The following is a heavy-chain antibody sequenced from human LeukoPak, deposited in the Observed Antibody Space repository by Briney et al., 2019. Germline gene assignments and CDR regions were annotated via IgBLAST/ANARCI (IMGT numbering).Heavy chain of an antibody. CDR3: ARAGSSPLFYYYYMDV. D-gene: IGHD6-6*01. CDR2: INPNSGGT. J-gene: IGHJ6*03. CDR1: GYTFTGYY. Sequence: ASVKVSCKASGYTFTGYYMHWVRQAPGQGLEWMGWINPNSGGTNYAQKFQGRVTMTRDTSISTAYMELSRLRSDDTAVYYCARAGSSPLFYYYYMDVWGKGTTVTVSS. V-gene: IGHV1-2*02.